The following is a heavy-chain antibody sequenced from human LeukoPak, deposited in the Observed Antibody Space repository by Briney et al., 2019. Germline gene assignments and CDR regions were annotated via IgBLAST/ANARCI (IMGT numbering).Heavy chain of an antibody. CDR2: ILHDGSGQ. V-gene: IGHV3-30*03. Sequence: GRALRLSCSASGITFSTYGMHWVRQAPGKGLEGVAVILHDGSGQYYADSVKGRFTISRDNSKNTLYLQMNSLRAEDTAVYYCARARRDYYYSSGYYDYWGQGTLVSVSS. D-gene: IGHD3-22*01. CDR3: ARARRDYYYSSGYYDY. CDR1: GITFSTYG. J-gene: IGHJ4*02.